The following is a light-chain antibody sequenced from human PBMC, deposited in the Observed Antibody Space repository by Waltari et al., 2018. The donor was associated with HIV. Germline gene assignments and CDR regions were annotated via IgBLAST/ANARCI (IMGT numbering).Light chain of an antibody. V-gene: IGKV1-39*01. Sequence: DIHMTQSPSSLSASVGDRVTITCRASQRIANYLNWYQQRVGKAPELLIYAASSLQSGVPSRFSGSGSGTDFTLTISSLQPEDFASYFCLDYSSDPLTFGGGTNVEI. J-gene: IGKJ4*01. CDR3: LDYSSDPLT. CDR2: AAS. CDR1: QRIANY.